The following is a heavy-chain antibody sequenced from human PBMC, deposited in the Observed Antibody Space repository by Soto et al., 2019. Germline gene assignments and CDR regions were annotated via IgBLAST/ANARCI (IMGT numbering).Heavy chain of an antibody. Sequence: GGSLRLSCAASGFTSSSYAMHWVRQAPGKWLEWVAVISYDGSNKYYADSVKGRFTISRDNSKNTLYLQMNSLRAEDTAVYYCARDQGDSRAVIGQYCGGDCYSGFDYWGQGXLVTVYS. J-gene: IGHJ4*02. CDR1: GFTSSSYA. CDR2: ISYDGSNK. V-gene: IGHV3-30-3*01. D-gene: IGHD2-21*02. CDR3: ARDQGDSRAVIGQYCGGDCYSGFDY.